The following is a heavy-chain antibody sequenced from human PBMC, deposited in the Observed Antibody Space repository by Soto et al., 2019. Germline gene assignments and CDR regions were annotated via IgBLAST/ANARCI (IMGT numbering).Heavy chain of an antibody. CDR3: ARSGYCSGGSCRYHRTFDY. CDR1: GGSISSSNW. Sequence: ASGTLSLTCAVSGGSISSSNWWGWVRQPPGKGLEWIGEIYHSGSTNYNPSLKSRVTISVDKSKNQFSLKLSSVTAADTAVYYCARSGYCSGGSCRYHRTFDYWGQGTLVTVSS. CDR2: IYHSGST. J-gene: IGHJ4*02. V-gene: IGHV4-4*02. D-gene: IGHD2-15*01.